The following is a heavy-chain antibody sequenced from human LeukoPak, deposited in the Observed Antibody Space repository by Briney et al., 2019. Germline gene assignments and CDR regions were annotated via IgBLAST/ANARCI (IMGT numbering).Heavy chain of an antibody. CDR1: GFTFSSYA. Sequence: GGSLRLSCAASGFTFSSYAMSWVRRAPGKGLEWVSAISGSGGSTYYADSVKGRFTISRDNSKNTLYLQMNSLRAEDTAVYYCARYQLPLGDYYYYMDVWGKGTTVTVSS. CDR3: ARYQLPLGDYYYYMDV. J-gene: IGHJ6*03. D-gene: IGHD2-2*01. V-gene: IGHV3-23*01. CDR2: ISGSGGST.